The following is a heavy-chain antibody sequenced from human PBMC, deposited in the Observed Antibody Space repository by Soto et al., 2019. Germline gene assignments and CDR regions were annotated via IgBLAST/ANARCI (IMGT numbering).Heavy chain of an antibody. CDR1: GFTFSSSG. J-gene: IGHJ4*02. D-gene: IGHD1-20*01. Sequence: GGSLRLSCAASGFTFSSSGMHWVRQAPGKGLEWVAVISYDGSNKFYADSVKGRFTISRDNFRDTLYLQMNSLRAEDTAVYYCAKEFHSWNYFDYWGQGTLVTVSS. V-gene: IGHV3-30*18. CDR3: AKEFHSWNYFDY. CDR2: ISYDGSNK.